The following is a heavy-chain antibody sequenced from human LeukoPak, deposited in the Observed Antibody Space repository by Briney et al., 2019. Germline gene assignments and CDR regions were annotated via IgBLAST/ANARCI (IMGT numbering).Heavy chain of an antibody. CDR1: GGSISSSSYY. CDR3: ARRSGYLTG. V-gene: IGHV4-39*07. Sequence: SETLSLTCTVSGGSISSSSYYWGWIRQPPGKGLEWIGEINHSGSTNYNPSLKSRVTISVDTSKNQFSLKLSSVTAADTAVYYCARRSGYLTGWGQGTLVTVS. J-gene: IGHJ4*02. CDR2: INHSGST. D-gene: IGHD3-9*01.